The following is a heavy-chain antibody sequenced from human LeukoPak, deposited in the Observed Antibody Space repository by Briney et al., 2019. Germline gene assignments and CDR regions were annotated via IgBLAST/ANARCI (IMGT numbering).Heavy chain of an antibody. D-gene: IGHD3-22*01. V-gene: IGHV3-23*01. CDR1: GFTFSSYA. Sequence: GGSLRLSCAASGFTFSSYAMAWVRQAPGKGLEWVSTITGSGGYTYYADSVKGRFTISRDNSKNTLFLRMNSLRAEDTAVYFCAKQSLYDSSGHFHYWGQGTLVTVSS. J-gene: IGHJ4*02. CDR2: ITGSGGYT. CDR3: AKQSLYDSSGHFHY.